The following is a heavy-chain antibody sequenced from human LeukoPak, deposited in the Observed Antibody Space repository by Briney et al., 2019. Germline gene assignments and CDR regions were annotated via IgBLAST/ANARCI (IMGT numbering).Heavy chain of an antibody. D-gene: IGHD6-6*01. CDR3: AKAVRARLNYFDY. Sequence: GGSLRLSCAASGFTFRSYAMSWVRQAPGKGLEWVSSISGSGGSTYHADSVKGRFTISRDNSKNTLYLQMNSLRAEDTAVYYCAKAVRARLNYFDYWGQGTLVTVSS. J-gene: IGHJ4*02. CDR2: ISGSGGST. CDR1: GFTFRSYA. V-gene: IGHV3-23*01.